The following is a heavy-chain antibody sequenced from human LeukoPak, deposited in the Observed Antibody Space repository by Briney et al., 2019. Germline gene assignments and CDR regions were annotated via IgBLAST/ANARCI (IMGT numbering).Heavy chain of an antibody. CDR1: AYTFAGYF. J-gene: IGHJ4*01. Sequence: ASVKVSCKTSAYTFAGYFLHWVRQAPGRGLEWMGWINPKSGGTKYAQKFQGRVTMTRDTSISTSYMELTRLTSDDTAVYYCASPVGTTPEGLGLWGQGTLVTVSS. CDR3: ASPVGTTPEGLGL. D-gene: IGHD2-15*01. V-gene: IGHV1-2*02. CDR2: INPKSGGT.